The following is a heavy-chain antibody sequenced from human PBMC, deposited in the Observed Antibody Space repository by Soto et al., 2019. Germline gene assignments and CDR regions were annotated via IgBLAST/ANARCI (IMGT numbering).Heavy chain of an antibody. V-gene: IGHV3-33*01. CDR3: AREYCSSTSCYSYYYYGMDV. CDR2: IWYDGSNK. J-gene: IGHJ6*02. D-gene: IGHD2-2*01. Sequence: SLRLSCAASGFSLSSYGMHWVRQAPGKGLEWVAVIWYDGSNKYYADSVKGRFTISRDNSKNTLYLQMNSLRAEDTAVYYCAREYCSSTSCYSYYYYGMDVWGQGTTVTVSS. CDR1: GFSLSSYG.